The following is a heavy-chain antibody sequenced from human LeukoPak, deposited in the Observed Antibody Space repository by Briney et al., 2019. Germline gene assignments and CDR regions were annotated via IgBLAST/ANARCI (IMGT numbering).Heavy chain of an antibody. J-gene: IGHJ3*02. D-gene: IGHD2-2*01. V-gene: IGHV4-39*01. CDR2: IYYSGST. CDR1: GGSISSSSYY. CDR3: ATDCSTTSCPHRRAFDI. Sequence: PSETLSLTCTVSGGSISSSSYYWGWIRQPPGKGLEWSGAIYYSGSTYYNPSLKSRVTISVDTSNEQFSLKLSSVTAADTAVYYCATDCSTTSCPHRRAFDIWGQGTMVTVSS.